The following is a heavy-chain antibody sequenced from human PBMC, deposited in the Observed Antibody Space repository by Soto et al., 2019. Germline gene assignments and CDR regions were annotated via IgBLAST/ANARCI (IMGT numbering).Heavy chain of an antibody. D-gene: IGHD3-10*01. CDR3: ARESTMVRGVDYGMDV. Sequence: SETLSLTCAVSGGSISSGGYSWSWIRQPPGKGLEWIGYIYHSGSTYYNPSLKSRVTISVDRSKNQFSLKLSSVTAADTAVYYCARESTMVRGVDYGMDVWGQGTTVTVSS. CDR2: IYHSGST. J-gene: IGHJ6*02. V-gene: IGHV4-30-2*01. CDR1: GGSISSGGYS.